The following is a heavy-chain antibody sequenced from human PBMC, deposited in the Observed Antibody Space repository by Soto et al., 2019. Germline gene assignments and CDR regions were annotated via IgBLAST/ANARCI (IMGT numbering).Heavy chain of an antibody. V-gene: IGHV6-1*01. CDR2: TYYRSKWYN. CDR1: GDSVSSNSAA. Sequence: SQTLSLTCAISGDSVSSNSAAWKCSIHSPSRGLEWLGRTYYRSKWYNDYAVSVKSRITINPDTSKNQFSLHLNSVTPEDTGVYYCARNSWNAPPAFGFWGQGIQVTVSS. D-gene: IGHD1-1*01. CDR3: ARNSWNAPPAFGF. J-gene: IGHJ4*02.